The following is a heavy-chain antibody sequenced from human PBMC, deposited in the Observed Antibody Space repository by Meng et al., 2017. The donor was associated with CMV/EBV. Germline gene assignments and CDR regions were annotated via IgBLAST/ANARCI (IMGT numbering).Heavy chain of an antibody. CDR2: IYYSGST. D-gene: IGHD3-3*01. Sequence: SETLSLTCTVSGGSISSGDYYWSWIRQPPGKGLEWIGYIYYSGSTYYNPSLKSRVTISVDTSKNQFSLTLSAVTAADTAVYYCARAGVRSTIFGVVIIAQYFDYWGQGTLVTVSS. V-gene: IGHV4-30-4*08. CDR1: GGSISSGDYY. CDR3: ARAGVRSTIFGVVIIAQYFDY. J-gene: IGHJ4*02.